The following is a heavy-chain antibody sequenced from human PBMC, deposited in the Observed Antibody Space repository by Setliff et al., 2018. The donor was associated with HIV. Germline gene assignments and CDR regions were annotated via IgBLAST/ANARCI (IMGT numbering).Heavy chain of an antibody. J-gene: IGHJ6*04. D-gene: IGHD3-10*02. Sequence: GGSLRLSCAASGFTFSSYWMHWVRQVPGKGLVWVSRIKTDGTSTTYADSVKGRFTISRDDAKNTLYLQMNSLRVDDTAVYYCVRDEGTDYFVFWGKGTTVTVSS. CDR1: GFTFSSYW. V-gene: IGHV3-74*01. CDR2: IKTDGTST. CDR3: VRDEGTDYFVF.